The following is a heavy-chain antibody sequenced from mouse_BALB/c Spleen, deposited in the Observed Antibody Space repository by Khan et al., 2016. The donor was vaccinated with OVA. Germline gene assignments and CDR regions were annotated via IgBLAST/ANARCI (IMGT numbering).Heavy chain of an antibody. Sequence: QVQLKQSGAELAKPGASVKMSCTASGYTFTSYWMHWIKQRPGQGLEWIGYINPTSGYTDYNPKFKDKATLTADKSSSTAYMQLSSLTSDDSAVYYCARGRIDYWGQGTTLTVSS. CDR3: ARGRIDY. D-gene: IGHD1-1*01. V-gene: IGHV1-7*01. CDR2: INPTSGYT. CDR1: GYTFTSYW. J-gene: IGHJ2*01.